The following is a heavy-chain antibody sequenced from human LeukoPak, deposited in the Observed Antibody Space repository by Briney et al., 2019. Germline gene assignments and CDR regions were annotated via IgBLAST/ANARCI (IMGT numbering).Heavy chain of an antibody. J-gene: IGHJ4*02. D-gene: IGHD1-26*01. CDR2: IYSGGST. V-gene: IGHV3-53*01. CDR1: GGSISSSSYY. Sequence: ETLSLTCTVSGGSISSSSYYWGWIRQPPGTGLEWVSVIYSGGSTYYADSVKGRFTISRDNSKNTLYLQMNSLRAEDTAVYYCARGLLRGYYYFDYWGQGTLVTVSS. CDR3: ARGLLRGYYYFDY.